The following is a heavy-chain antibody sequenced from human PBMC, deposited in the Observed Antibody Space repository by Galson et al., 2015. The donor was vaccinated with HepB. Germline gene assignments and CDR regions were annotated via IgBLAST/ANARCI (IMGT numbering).Heavy chain of an antibody. CDR1: GFTFSSYW. CDR3: ARTQYYFDY. V-gene: IGHV3-74*01. Sequence: SLRLSCAASGFTFSSYWMDWVRQAPGKGLVWVSHINTDGSSTNYADSVKGRFTISRDNAKNTLYLQMNSLRAEDTAVYYRARTQYYFDYWGQGILVTASS. CDR2: INTDGSST. D-gene: IGHD4-11*01. J-gene: IGHJ4*02.